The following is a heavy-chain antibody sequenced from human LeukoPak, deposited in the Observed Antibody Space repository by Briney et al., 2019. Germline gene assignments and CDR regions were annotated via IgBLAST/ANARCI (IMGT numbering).Heavy chain of an antibody. J-gene: IGHJ5*02. Sequence: PSETLSLTCTVSGGSISSSSYYWGWIRQSPGKGLEWIGNIYYSGSTYYNPSLKSRVTMSVDTSKNQFSLKLSSVTAADTAVYYCARDPHPGRFDPWGQGTLVTVSS. CDR1: GGSISSSSYY. D-gene: IGHD1-14*01. CDR3: ARDPHPGRFDP. V-gene: IGHV4-39*07. CDR2: IYYSGST.